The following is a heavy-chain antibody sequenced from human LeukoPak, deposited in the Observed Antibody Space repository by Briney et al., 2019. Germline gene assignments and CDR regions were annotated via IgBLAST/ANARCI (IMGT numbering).Heavy chain of an antibody. Sequence: SETLSLTCAVSGGSLSGYYWTWIRQPPGKGLEWIGEINHSGSANYNPSLKSRVTISLDPSKNQSSLKLSSVTAADTAVYYCARGQGTVTTHWGQGTLVTVSS. CDR3: ARGQGTVTTH. V-gene: IGHV4-34*01. CDR2: INHSGSA. CDR1: GGSLSGYY. D-gene: IGHD4-17*01. J-gene: IGHJ4*02.